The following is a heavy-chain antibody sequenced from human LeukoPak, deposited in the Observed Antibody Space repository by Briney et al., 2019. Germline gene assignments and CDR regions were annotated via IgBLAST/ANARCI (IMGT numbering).Heavy chain of an antibody. D-gene: IGHD4-17*01. Sequence: GASVKVSCKASGGTFSSYDISWVRQAPGQGLEWMGGIIPIFGTANYAQKFQGRVTITRNTSITTAYMELSRLRSDDTAVYYCARRFGYGDYQFNYYYMDVWGKGTTVTVSS. CDR3: ARRFGYGDYQFNYYYMDV. J-gene: IGHJ6*03. CDR1: GGTFSSYD. CDR2: IIPIFGTA. V-gene: IGHV1-69*05.